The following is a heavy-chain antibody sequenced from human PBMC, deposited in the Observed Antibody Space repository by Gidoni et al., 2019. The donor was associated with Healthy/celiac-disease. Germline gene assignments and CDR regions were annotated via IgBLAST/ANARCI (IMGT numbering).Heavy chain of an antibody. V-gene: IGHV4-61*02. CDR1: GGSISSGSYY. D-gene: IGHD3-22*01. J-gene: IGHJ4*02. Sequence: QVQLQDSGPGLVKPSQTLSLTCTVSGGSISSGSYYWSWIRQPAGKGLEWIGRIYTSGSTNYNPALKSRVTISVDTSKNQFSLKLSSVTAADTAVYYCARALREGLYYDSSGYHHWGQGTLVTVSS. CDR3: ARALREGLYYDSSGYHH. CDR2: IYTSGST.